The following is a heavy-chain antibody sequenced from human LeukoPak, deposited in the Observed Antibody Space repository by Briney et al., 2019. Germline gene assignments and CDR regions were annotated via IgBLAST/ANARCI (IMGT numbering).Heavy chain of an antibody. CDR1: GFTFSSYG. J-gene: IGHJ6*03. CDR2: IRYDGSNK. CDR3: AKDAKYSSSSGGGYYYHMDV. Sequence: GGSLRLSCAASGFTFSSYGMHLVRQAPGKGLEWVAFIRYDGSNKYYADSVKGRFTISRDNSKNTLYLQMNSLRAEDTAVYYCAKDAKYSSSSGGGYYYHMDVWGKGTTVTVSS. V-gene: IGHV3-30*02. D-gene: IGHD6-6*01.